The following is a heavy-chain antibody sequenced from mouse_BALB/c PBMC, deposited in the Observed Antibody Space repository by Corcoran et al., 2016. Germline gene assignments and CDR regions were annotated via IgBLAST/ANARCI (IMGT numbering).Heavy chain of an antibody. D-gene: IGHD1-1*01. J-gene: IGHJ3*01. CDR3: ARNHNYGLFAY. V-gene: IGHV4-1*02. Sequence: EVKLLESGGGLVQPGGSLKLSCAASGFDFSRYWMSWVRQVPGKGLEWIGEINPGSSTINYTPSLKDKFIISRDNAKNTLYLQMSKVRSEDTALYYCARNHNYGLFAYWGQGTLVTVSA. CDR2: INPGSSTI. CDR1: GFDFSRYW.